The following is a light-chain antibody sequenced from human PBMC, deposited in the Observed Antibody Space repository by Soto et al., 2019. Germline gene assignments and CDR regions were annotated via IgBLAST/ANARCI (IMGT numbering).Light chain of an antibody. J-gene: IGKJ1*01. CDR2: GAS. V-gene: IGKV3-20*01. Sequence: EIVLTQSPGTLSLSPGERATLSCRASQSVSNSYLAWYQQKPGQAPRLLIYGASSRATGIPDRFSGSGSGTDFTLTITRLEPEDFAVYYCQQYGSSPRTFGQGTTVEI. CDR1: QSVSNSY. CDR3: QQYGSSPRT.